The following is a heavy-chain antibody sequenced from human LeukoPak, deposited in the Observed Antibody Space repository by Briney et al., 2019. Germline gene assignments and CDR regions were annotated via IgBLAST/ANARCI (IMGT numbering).Heavy chain of an antibody. D-gene: IGHD6-19*01. CDR1: GYTFTSYG. J-gene: IGHJ6*03. CDR3: ARALSSSGWHSYYYYYYMDV. CDR2: ISAYNGNT. V-gene: IGHV1-18*01. Sequence: ASVKVSCKASGYTFTSYGISWVRQAPGQGLEWMGWISAYNGNTNYARKLQGRVTITRNTSISTAYMELSSLRSEDTAVYYCARALSSSGWHSYYYYYYMDVWGKGTTVTVSS.